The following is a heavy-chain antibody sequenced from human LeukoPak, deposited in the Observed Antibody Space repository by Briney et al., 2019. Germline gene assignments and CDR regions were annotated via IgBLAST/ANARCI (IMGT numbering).Heavy chain of an antibody. D-gene: IGHD3-3*01. CDR2: IWYDGSNK. CDR3: AKVGGYYYYYGMDV. Sequence: GGSLRLSCAASGFTFSSYGMHWVRQAPGKGLEWVAVIWYDGSNKYYADSVKGRFTISRDNSKNTLYLQMNSLRAEDTAVYYCAKVGGYYYYYGMDVWGQGTTVTVSS. CDR1: GFTFSSYG. J-gene: IGHJ6*02. V-gene: IGHV3-30*02.